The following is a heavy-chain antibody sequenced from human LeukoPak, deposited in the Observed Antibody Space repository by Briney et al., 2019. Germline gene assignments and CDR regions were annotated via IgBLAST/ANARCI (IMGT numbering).Heavy chain of an antibody. Sequence: PGGSLRLSCAASGFTFSTYTMNWIRQPPGKGLEWIGEINHSGSTNYNPSLKSRVTISVDTSKNQFSLKLSSVTAADTAVYYCARGRGIVVVVAATHFDYWGQGTLVTVSS. V-gene: IGHV4-34*01. CDR3: ARGRGIVVVVAATHFDY. J-gene: IGHJ4*02. CDR1: GFTFSTYT. CDR2: INHSGST. D-gene: IGHD2-15*01.